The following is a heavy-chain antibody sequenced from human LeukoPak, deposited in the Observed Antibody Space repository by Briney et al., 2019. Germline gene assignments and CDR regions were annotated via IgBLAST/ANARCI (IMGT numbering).Heavy chain of an antibody. CDR3: ASELGYCSGGSCHP. J-gene: IGHJ5*02. Sequence: PGGSLRLSCAASGFTVSSNYMSWVRQAPGKGLEWVSVIYSGGSTYYADSVKGRFTISRDNSKNTLYLQMNSLRAEDTAVYYCASELGYCSGGSCHPWGQGTLVTVSS. CDR1: GFTVSSNY. V-gene: IGHV3-53*01. CDR2: IYSGGST. D-gene: IGHD2-15*01.